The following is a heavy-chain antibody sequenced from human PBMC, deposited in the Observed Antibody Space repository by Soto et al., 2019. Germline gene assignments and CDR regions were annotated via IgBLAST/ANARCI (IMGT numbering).Heavy chain of an antibody. J-gene: IGHJ6*02. CDR2: ISYDGSNK. V-gene: IGHV3-30-3*01. D-gene: IGHD5-12*01. Sequence: QVQLGESGGGVVQPGRSLRLSCAAGGFTFSSYAMHWVRQAPGKGLEWVAVISYDGSNKYYADSVKGQFTISRDNSKNTLYLQMNSLRAEDTAVYYCARDYYRFNSGYGFSMDVWGQGTTVTVS. CDR1: GFTFSSYA. CDR3: ARDYYRFNSGYGFSMDV.